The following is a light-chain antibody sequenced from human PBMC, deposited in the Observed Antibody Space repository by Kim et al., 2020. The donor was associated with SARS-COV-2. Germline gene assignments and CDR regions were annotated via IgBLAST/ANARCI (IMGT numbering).Light chain of an antibody. V-gene: IGKV1-5*03. Sequence: DIQMTQSPSTLSASVGDRVTITCRASQSINNWLAWYQQKPGKAPKLLIYKASSLKSGVPSRFSGSGSGTEFTLTISSLQPDDFATYYCQQYNSDLYTFGQGTKLEIK. CDR3: QQYNSDLYT. CDR2: KAS. J-gene: IGKJ2*01. CDR1: QSINNW.